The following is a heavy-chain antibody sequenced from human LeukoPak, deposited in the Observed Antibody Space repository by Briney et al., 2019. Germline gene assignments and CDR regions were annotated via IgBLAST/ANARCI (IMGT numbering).Heavy chain of an antibody. V-gene: IGHV1-18*01. CDR2: ISAYNGNT. CDR1: GYTFTSYG. J-gene: IGHJ3*02. D-gene: IGHD3-16*02. CDR3: ARAYDYVWGSYRYFSDAFDI. Sequence: ASVKVSCTASGYTFTSYGISWVRQAPGQGLEWMGWISAYNGNTNYAQKLQGRVTMTTDTSTSTAYMELRSLRSDDTAVYYCARAYDYVWGSYRYFSDAFDIWGQGTMVTVSS.